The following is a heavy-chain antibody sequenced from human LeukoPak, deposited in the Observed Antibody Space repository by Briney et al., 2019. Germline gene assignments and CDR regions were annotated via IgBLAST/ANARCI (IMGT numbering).Heavy chain of an antibody. CDR3: ARDIMAPKYYFDY. D-gene: IGHD3-16*01. CDR1: GGSISSGSYY. V-gene: IGHV4-39*07. Sequence: SETLSLTCTVSGGSISSGSYYWGWIRQPPGKGLEWIGSIYYSGSTYYNPSLKSRVTISVDTSKNQFSLKLSSVTAADTAVYYCARDIMAPKYYFDYWGQGTLVTVSS. J-gene: IGHJ4*02. CDR2: IYYSGST.